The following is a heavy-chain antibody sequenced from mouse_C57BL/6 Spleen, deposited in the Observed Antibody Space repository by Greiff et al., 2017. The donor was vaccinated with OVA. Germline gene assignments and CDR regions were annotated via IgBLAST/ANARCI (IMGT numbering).Heavy chain of an antibody. CDR2: IWGDGST. Sequence: VMLVESGPGLVAPSQSLSITCTVSGFSLTSYGVSWVRQPPGKGLEWLGVIWGDGSTNYHSALISRLSICKDNSKSQVYLKLNSLQTDDTATYYCAKWGGDGYDAGYYAMDYWGQGTSVTVSS. J-gene: IGHJ4*01. D-gene: IGHD2-2*01. CDR3: AKWGGDGYDAGYYAMDY. CDR1: GFSLTSYG. V-gene: IGHV2-3*01.